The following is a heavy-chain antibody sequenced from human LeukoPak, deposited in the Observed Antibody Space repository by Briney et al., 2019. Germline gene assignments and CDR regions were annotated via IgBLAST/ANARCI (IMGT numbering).Heavy chain of an antibody. CDR2: IYSGGSA. D-gene: IGHD1-1*01. Sequence: PGGSLRLSCAASGFTVSSNYMSWVRQAPGKGLEWVSMIYSGGSAYYANSVKGRFTISRDNSKNTVYLEMNSLRPEDTAVYYCARDRGETTSYFDYWGQGTLVTVSS. V-gene: IGHV3-66*02. CDR3: ARDRGETTSYFDY. CDR1: GFTVSSNY. J-gene: IGHJ4*02.